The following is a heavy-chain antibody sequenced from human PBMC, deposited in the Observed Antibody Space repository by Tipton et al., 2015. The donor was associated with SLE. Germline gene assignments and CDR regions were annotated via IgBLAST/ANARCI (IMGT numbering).Heavy chain of an antibody. CDR2: IYYSGST. CDR1: GGSISSYY. D-gene: IGHD1-26*01. Sequence: LRLSCTVSGGSISSYYWSWIRQPPGKGLEWIGYIYYSGSTNYNPSLKSRVTISVDTSKNQFSLKLSSVTAADTAVYYCARHYGSRYFDYWGQRTLVTVSS. CDR3: ARHYGSRYFDY. J-gene: IGHJ4*02. V-gene: IGHV4-59*08.